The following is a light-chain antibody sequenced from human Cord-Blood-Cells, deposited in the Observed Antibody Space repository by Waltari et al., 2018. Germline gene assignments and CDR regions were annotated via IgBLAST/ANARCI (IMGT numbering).Light chain of an antibody. J-gene: IGKJ4*01. CDR3: QQYYSTPLT. Sequence: DIQMTQSPSSLSASVGDRVTITCRASQGISTSLAWYQQKPGTAPKLLLYAASRLESGVPSRFSGSGSGTDYTLTISSLQPEDFATYYCQQYYSTPLTFGGGTKVEIK. CDR2: AAS. CDR1: QGISTS. V-gene: IGKV1-NL1*01.